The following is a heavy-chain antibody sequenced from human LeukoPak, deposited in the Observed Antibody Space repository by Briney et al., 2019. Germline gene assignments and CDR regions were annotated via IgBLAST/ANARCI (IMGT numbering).Heavy chain of an antibody. D-gene: IGHD4-17*01. CDR3: ASRSWDYGDYGWYFDL. CDR1: GFTFSSYA. J-gene: IGHJ2*01. CDR2: ISYDGSNK. Sequence: GGSLRLSCAASGFTFSSYAMHWVRQAPGKGLEWVAVISYDGSNKYYADSVKGRFTISRDNSKNTLYLQMNSLRAEDTAVYYCASRSWDYGDYGWYFDLWGRGTLVTVSS. V-gene: IGHV3-30-3*01.